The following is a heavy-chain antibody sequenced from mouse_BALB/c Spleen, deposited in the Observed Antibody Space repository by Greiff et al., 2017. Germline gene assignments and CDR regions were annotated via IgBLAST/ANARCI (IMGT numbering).Heavy chain of an antibody. CDR1: GFTFSSYA. CDR3: ARDDGYYPYWYFDV. Sequence: EVQLVESGGGLVKPGGSLKLSCAASGFTFSSYAMSWVRQSPEKRLEWVAEISSGGSYTYYPDTVTGRFTISRDNAKNTLYLEMSSLRSEDTAMYYCARDDGYYPYWYFDVWGAGTTVTVSS. V-gene: IGHV5-9-4*01. CDR2: ISSGGSYT. J-gene: IGHJ1*01. D-gene: IGHD2-3*01.